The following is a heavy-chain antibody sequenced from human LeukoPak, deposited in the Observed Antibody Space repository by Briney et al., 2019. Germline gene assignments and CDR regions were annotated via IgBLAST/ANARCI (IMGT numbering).Heavy chain of an antibody. D-gene: IGHD6-19*01. V-gene: IGHV3-7*03. CDR1: GFTFSSYW. CDR2: IKQDGGEK. J-gene: IGHJ5*02. CDR3: AKGNSGWYALLGYNWFDP. Sequence: PGGSLRLSCAASGFTFSSYWMSWVRQAPGKGLEWVANIKQDGGEKYYVDSVKGRFTISRDNAKNSLYLQMNSLRAEDTAVYYCAKGNSGWYALLGYNWFDPWGQGTLVTVSS.